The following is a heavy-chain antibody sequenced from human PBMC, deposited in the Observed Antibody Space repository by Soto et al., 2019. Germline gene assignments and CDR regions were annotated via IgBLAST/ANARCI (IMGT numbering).Heavy chain of an antibody. CDR1: GFTFSSYG. V-gene: IGHV3-30*03. J-gene: IGHJ4*02. Sequence: PGGSLRLSCAASGFTFSSYGMHWVRQAPGKGLEWVAVISYDGSNKYYADSVKGRFTISRDNSKNTLYLQMNSLRAEDTAVYYCATQYDFWSGYNGYFDYWGQGTLVTVSS. CDR3: ATQYDFWSGYNGYFDY. D-gene: IGHD3-3*01. CDR2: ISYDGSNK.